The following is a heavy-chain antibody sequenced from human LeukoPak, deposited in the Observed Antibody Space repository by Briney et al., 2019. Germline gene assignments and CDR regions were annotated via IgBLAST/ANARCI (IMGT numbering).Heavy chain of an antibody. CDR3: ARGQKWQLLHYYYYYMDV. J-gene: IGHJ6*03. CDR1: GYTFTSYD. D-gene: IGHD2-15*01. V-gene: IGHV1-8*01. CDR2: MNPNSGNT. Sequence: GASVKVSCKASGYTFTSYDINWVRQATGQGLEWMGWMNPNSGNTGYAQKFQGRVTMTRNTSISTAYMELSSLRSDDTAVYYCARGQKWQLLHYYYYYMDVWGKGTTVTVSS.